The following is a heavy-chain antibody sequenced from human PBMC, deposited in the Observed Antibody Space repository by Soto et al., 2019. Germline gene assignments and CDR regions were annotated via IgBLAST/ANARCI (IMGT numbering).Heavy chain of an antibody. CDR1: GYTFTSYY. CDR3: ARDGGFWSGYYHYYYGMDV. V-gene: IGHV1-46*01. CDR2: INPSGGST. J-gene: IGHJ6*02. Sequence: ASVKVSCKASGYTFTSYYMHWVRQAPGQGLEWMGIINPSGGSTSYAQKFQGRVTMTRDTSTSTVYMELSSLRSEDTAVYYRARDGGFWSGYYHYYYGMDVWGQGTTVTVSS. D-gene: IGHD3-3*01.